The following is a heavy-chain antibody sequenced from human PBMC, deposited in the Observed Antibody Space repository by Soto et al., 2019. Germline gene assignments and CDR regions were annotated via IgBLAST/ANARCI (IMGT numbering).Heavy chain of an antibody. CDR2: IYYSGST. CDR1: GGSISSSSYY. CDR3: ARHVVRIFGVVINWFDP. V-gene: IGHV4-39*01. J-gene: IGHJ5*02. D-gene: IGHD3-3*01. Sequence: SETLSLTCTVSGGSISSSSYYWGWVRQPPGKGLEWIGSIYYSGSTYYNPSLKSRVTISVDTSKNQFSLKLSSVTAADTAVYYCARHVVRIFGVVINWFDPWGQGTLVTVSS.